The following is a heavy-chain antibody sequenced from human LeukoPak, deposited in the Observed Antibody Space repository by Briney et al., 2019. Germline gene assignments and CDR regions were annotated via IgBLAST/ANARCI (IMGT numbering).Heavy chain of an antibody. Sequence: GGSLRLYCAASGFTVSSDWMYWVRHAQGKGPVWVSRINPDGTYIDYADSVKGRFTISRDDPKNTLYLQMNSLRADDTALYYCSKDLGLWGQGTLVTVSS. CDR1: GFTVSSDW. D-gene: IGHD1-26*01. J-gene: IGHJ4*02. CDR3: SKDLGL. V-gene: IGHV3-74*01. CDR2: INPDGTYI.